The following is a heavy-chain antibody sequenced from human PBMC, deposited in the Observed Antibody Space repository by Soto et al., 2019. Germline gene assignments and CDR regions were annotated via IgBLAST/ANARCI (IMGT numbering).Heavy chain of an antibody. V-gene: IGHV1-18*01. CDR3: ARDSSYVSAQGLLKYFDL. Sequence: QVQLVQSGAEVKKPGASVKVSCKASGYTFTSYGISWVRQAPGQGLEWMGWISAYNGNTNYAQKLQGRVTMTTDTSTSTAYMELRSLRSDDTAVYYCARDSSYVSAQGLLKYFDLWGRGTLVTVSS. D-gene: IGHD6-25*01. J-gene: IGHJ2*01. CDR2: ISAYNGNT. CDR1: GYTFTSYG.